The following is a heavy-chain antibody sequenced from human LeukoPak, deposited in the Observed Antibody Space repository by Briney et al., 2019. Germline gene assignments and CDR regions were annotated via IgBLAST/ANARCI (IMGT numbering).Heavy chain of an antibody. J-gene: IGHJ3*02. V-gene: IGHV3-15*01. CDR3: ARARIEVSGTGAFDI. CDR2: IKSKTDGGTT. D-gene: IGHD6-19*01. CDR1: GFTFSNAW. Sequence: GGSLRLSCAASGFTFSNAWMSWVRQAPGKGLEWVGRIKSKTDGGTTDYAAPVKGRFTISRDDSKNTLYLQMNSLKTEDTAVYYCARARIEVSGTGAFDIWGHGTMVTVSS.